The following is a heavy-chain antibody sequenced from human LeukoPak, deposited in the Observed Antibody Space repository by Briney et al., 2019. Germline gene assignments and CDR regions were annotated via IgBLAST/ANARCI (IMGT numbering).Heavy chain of an antibody. CDR3: AHHTGIVGATNFDY. V-gene: IGHV2-5*02. CDR2: IYWDDDK. D-gene: IGHD1-26*01. CDR1: GFSLSTSGVG. Sequence: SGPTLVNPTQTLTLTCTFSGFSLSTSGVGVGWIRQPPGKALEWLALIYWDDDKRYSPSLKNRLTITKDTSKNQVVLTMTNMDPVDTATYYCAHHTGIVGATNFDYWGQGTLVTVSS. J-gene: IGHJ4*02.